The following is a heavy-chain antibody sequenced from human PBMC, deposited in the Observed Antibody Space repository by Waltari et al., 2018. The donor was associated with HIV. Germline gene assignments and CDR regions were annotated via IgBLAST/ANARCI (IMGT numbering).Heavy chain of an antibody. CDR1: GDSLINYY. D-gene: IGHD1-26*01. V-gene: IGHV4-59*08. CDR2: SFYGGDT. Sequence: QVHPQESGPGLVKPSEALSLTCSVAGDSLINYYWSWVRQAPEKGLEWIGYSFYGGDTNHNPSLKSRATISIDPSASQLSLKINSVTAADSGVYYCARPIRGSGVGAFHVWGQGTTVIVSS. CDR3: ARPIRGSGVGAFHV. J-gene: IGHJ6*02.